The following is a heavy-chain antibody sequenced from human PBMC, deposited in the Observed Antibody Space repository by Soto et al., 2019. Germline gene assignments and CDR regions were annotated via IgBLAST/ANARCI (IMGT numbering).Heavy chain of an antibody. CDR3: AKTDVPAAIVGWFDP. CDR1: GFTFSSYA. Sequence: GGSLRLSCAASGFTFSSYAMSWVRQAPGKGLEWVSAIGGSGGSTYYADSVKGRFTISRDNSKNTLYLQMNSLRAEDTAVYYCAKTDVPAAIVGWFDPWGQGTLVTVSS. J-gene: IGHJ5*02. CDR2: IGGSGGST. D-gene: IGHD2-2*01. V-gene: IGHV3-23*01.